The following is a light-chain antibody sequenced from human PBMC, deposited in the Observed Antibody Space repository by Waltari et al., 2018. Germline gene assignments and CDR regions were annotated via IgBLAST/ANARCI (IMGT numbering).Light chain of an antibody. J-gene: IGKJ4*01. CDR2: NAS. Sequence: EIVLTQSPATLSLSPGERATLSCRASQSVRNFWAGYQQKPGQAPRLLIYNASHRATGIPARFSGRGSGTDFTLTISSLEPGDSAVYYCQQRANWPPLTFGGGTRVEI. CDR3: QQRANWPPLT. CDR1: QSVRNF. V-gene: IGKV3-11*01.